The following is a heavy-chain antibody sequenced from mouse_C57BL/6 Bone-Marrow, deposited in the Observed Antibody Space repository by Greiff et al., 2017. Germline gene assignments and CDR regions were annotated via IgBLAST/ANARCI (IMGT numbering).Heavy chain of an antibody. Sequence: VQLQQSGPELVKPGASVKISCKASSYSFTSYYIHWVKQRPGQGLEWIGWIYSGSGNTKYNEKFKGKATLTADTSSSTAYMQLSSLTSEDSAVYYCANSGAYYSNSYFDYWGQGTTRTVSS. D-gene: IGHD2-5*01. V-gene: IGHV1-66*01. CDR1: SYSFTSYY. J-gene: IGHJ2*01. CDR3: ANSGAYYSNSYFDY. CDR2: IYSGSGNT.